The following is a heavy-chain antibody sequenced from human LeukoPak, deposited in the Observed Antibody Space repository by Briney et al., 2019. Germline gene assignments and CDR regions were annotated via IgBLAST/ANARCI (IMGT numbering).Heavy chain of an antibody. D-gene: IGHD3-10*01. CDR1: GGSISSYY. Sequence: SETLSLTCTVSGGSISSYYWSWIRQPPGKGLDWIGYIYHSGSTNYKPSLKSRVTISVDTSKNQFSLKLSSVTAADTAVYYCARGGYYGSGNDFRFDPWGQGTLVTVSS. J-gene: IGHJ5*02. CDR2: IYHSGST. CDR3: ARGGYYGSGNDFRFDP. V-gene: IGHV4-59*01.